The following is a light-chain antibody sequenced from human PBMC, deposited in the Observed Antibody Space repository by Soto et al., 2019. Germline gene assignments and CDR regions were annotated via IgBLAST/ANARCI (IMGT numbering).Light chain of an antibody. CDR1: QGIRND. J-gene: IGKJ4*01. CDR2: AAS. Sequence: IQMTQSPSSLSASVGNIVTITCRASQGIRNDLGWYQQKPGKAPKLLIYAASSLQSGVPSRFSGSGSATDFTLTISSLKTEDLATYYCQQSYSTLALTFGGGTKVDIK. CDR3: QQSYSTLALT. V-gene: IGKV1-39*01.